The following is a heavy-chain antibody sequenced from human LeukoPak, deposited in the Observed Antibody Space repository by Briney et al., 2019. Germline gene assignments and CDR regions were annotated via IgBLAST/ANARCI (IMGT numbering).Heavy chain of an antibody. CDR1: GYSISSGFY. J-gene: IGHJ4*02. V-gene: IGHV4-38-2*02. CDR2: IFHSGST. CDR3: AGGFDY. Sequence: SETLSLTCSVSGYSISSGFYWGWIRQPPGKGLEWIGSIFHSGSTYYNPSLKSRVTISVGTSKNQFSLKLSSVTAADTAVYYCAGGFDYWGQGTLVTVSS. D-gene: IGHD3-16*01.